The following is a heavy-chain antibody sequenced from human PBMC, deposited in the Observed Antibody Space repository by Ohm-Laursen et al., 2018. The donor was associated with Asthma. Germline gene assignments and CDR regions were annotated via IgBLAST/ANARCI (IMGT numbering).Heavy chain of an antibody. CDR1: GVAFTDSW. J-gene: IGHJ4*02. V-gene: IGHV3-7*01. CDR3: VTDAWWSYVH. D-gene: IGHD1-26*01. Sequence: GSLRLSCSASGVAFTDSWMSWVRQLPGGSLEWVAKINPLGYEKYYMGSVRGRFTVSRDNAKNSLYLEMNSLRVEDTAVYYCVTDAWWSYVHWGLGTLVTVSS. CDR2: INPLGYEK.